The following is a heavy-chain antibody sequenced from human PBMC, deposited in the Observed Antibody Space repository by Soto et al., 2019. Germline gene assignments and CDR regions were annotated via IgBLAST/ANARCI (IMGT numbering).Heavy chain of an antibody. V-gene: IGHV4-39*01. D-gene: IGHD3-3*01. CDR3: TRLEVMISGVRVAPSFDS. CDR2: VSSTGST. CDR1: GVSISTSDYH. Sequence: QVQLQESGPGLVRPSGTLSLTCDVSGVSISTSDYHWGWVRQPPRRGLEWIGSVSSTGSTYYNPSLASRVALTVDTSRSQFSLSLKYVTAADTALYCCTRLEVMISGVRVAPSFDSWGQGRLVIVSS. J-gene: IGHJ4*02.